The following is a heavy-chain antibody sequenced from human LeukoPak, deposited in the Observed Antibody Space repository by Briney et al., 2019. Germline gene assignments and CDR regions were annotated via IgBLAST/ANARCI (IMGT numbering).Heavy chain of an antibody. D-gene: IGHD3-10*01. J-gene: IGHJ4*02. V-gene: IGHV3-9*01. CDR2: ISWNSGSI. CDR3: AKARGFGELYFDY. Sequence: PGRSLRLSCAASGFTFDDYAMHWVQQAPGKGLEWVSGISWNSGSIGYADSVKGRFTISRDNAKNSLYLQMNSLRAEDTALYYCAKARGFGELYFDYWGQGTLVTVSS. CDR1: GFTFDDYA.